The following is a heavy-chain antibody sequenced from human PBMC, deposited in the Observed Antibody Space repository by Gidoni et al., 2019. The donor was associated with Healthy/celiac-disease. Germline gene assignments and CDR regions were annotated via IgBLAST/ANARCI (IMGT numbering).Heavy chain of an antibody. V-gene: IGHV3-21*01. CDR1: GFTFSSYS. CDR2: ISSSSSYI. J-gene: IGHJ5*02. CDR3: ARDGYGDYGGWFDP. D-gene: IGHD4-17*01. Sequence: EVQLVESGGGLVKPVGSLRLSCAASGFTFSSYSMNWVRQAPGKGLEWVSSISSSSSYIYYADSVKGRFTISRDNAKNSLYLQMNSLRAEDTAVYYCARDGYGDYGGWFDPWGQGTLVTVSS.